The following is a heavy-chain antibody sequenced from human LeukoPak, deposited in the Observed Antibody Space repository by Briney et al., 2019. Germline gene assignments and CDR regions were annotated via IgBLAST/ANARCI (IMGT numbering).Heavy chain of an antibody. CDR2: MSPINGNT. CDR3: ARNRGEGFDP. V-gene: IGHV1-8*01. Sequence: ASGKVSCKASGYTFTSYDINWVRQAAGQGLEWMGWMSPINGNTGYAQKFQGRVTMTRNTSISTAYMELSSLRSEDTAVYYCARNRGEGFDPWGQGTLVTVSS. J-gene: IGHJ5*02. D-gene: IGHD1-14*01. CDR1: GYTFTSYD.